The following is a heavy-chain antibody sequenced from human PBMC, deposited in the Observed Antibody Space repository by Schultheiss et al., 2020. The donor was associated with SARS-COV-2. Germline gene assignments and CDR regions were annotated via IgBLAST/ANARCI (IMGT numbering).Heavy chain of an antibody. V-gene: IGHV2-5*02. J-gene: IGHJ6*02. CDR1: GFSLTTSGVG. CDR2: IYWDDDK. Sequence: SGPTLVKPTQTLTLTCTFSGFSLTTSGVGVGWIRQPPGKALEWLALIYWDDDKRYSPSLKSRLTISKDTSKSQVVLTMTNMDPVDTATYYCARISASKQLVAVDVWGQGTTVTVSS. CDR3: ARISASKQLVAVDV. D-gene: IGHD6-13*01.